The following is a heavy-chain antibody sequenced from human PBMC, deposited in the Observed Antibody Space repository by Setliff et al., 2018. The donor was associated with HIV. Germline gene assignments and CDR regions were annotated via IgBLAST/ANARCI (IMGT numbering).Heavy chain of an antibody. CDR1: GVSISSGSYY. J-gene: IGHJ4*02. V-gene: IGHV4-61*02. CDR3: AALDHSGGNFLAY. Sequence: PSETLSLTCTVSGVSISSGSYYWSWIRQSAGKGLEWIGRIYTSGSTNDNPSLKSRITISVDTSNNQFSLELSSATAADTAVYYCAALDHSGGNFLAYWGQGSLVTVSS. CDR2: IYTSGST. D-gene: IGHD2-21*02.